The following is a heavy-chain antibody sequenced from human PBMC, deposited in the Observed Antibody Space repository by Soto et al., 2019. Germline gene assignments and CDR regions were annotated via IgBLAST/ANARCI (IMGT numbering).Heavy chain of an antibody. CDR3: ARLYSSGWPRSYFDY. Sequence: SAKVSFKASCYTFTRFGIGWVRQAPGQGLEFMGWISAYHGSTNYAQNFQGRVTMTTDTPTSTAYMELRSLRSDDTAVYYCARLYSSGWPRSYFDYWGQGTLVTVSS. D-gene: IGHD6-19*01. V-gene: IGHV1-18*01. J-gene: IGHJ4*02. CDR2: ISAYHGST. CDR1: CYTFTRFG.